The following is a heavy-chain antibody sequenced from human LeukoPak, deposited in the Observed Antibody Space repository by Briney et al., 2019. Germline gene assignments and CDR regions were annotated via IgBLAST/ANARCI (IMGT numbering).Heavy chain of an antibody. D-gene: IGHD4-23*01. CDR2: IIPILGIA. J-gene: IGHJ4*02. CDR3: ARGTVVTPYDDY. Sequence: SVKVSCKASGGTFSSYAISWVRQALGQGLEWMGRIIPILGIANYAQKFQGRVTITADKSTSTAYMELSSLRSEDTAVYYCARGTVVTPYDDYWGQGTLVTVSS. CDR1: GGTFSSYA. V-gene: IGHV1-69*04.